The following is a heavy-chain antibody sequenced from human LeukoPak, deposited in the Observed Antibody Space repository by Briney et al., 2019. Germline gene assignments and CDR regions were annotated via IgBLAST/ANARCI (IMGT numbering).Heavy chain of an antibody. J-gene: IGHJ6*03. Sequence: SETLSLTCTVSGGSISSYYWSWIRQPAGKGLEWIGRIYSSGSTNYNPSLKSRVTISVDTSKNQFSLKLSSVTAADTAVYYCARDRSDAVTYYYYYMDVWGKGTTVTVSS. CDR3: ARDRSDAVTYYYYYMDV. D-gene: IGHD5-18*01. V-gene: IGHV4-4*07. CDR2: IYSSGST. CDR1: GGSISSYY.